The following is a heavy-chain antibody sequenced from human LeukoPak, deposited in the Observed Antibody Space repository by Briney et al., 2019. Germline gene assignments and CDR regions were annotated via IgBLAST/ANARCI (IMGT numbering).Heavy chain of an antibody. D-gene: IGHD3-16*01. CDR3: AKNHQKIPGGSDY. J-gene: IGHJ4*02. CDR1: GFTFSSYG. Sequence: GWSLRLSCAASGFTFSSYGMSWVRQAPGKGLEWVSAISGSGGSTYYADSVKGRFTISRDNSKNTLYLQMNSLRAEDTAVYYCAKNHQKIPGGSDYWGQGTLVTVSS. CDR2: ISGSGGST. V-gene: IGHV3-23*01.